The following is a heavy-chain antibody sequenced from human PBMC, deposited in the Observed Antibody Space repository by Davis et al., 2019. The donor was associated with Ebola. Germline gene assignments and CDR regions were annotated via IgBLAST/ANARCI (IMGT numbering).Heavy chain of an antibody. V-gene: IGHV4-59*01. Sequence: SETLSLTCTVSGGSISGYSWSWIRQPPGKGLEWIGYIYHTGSTNYNPSLKSRVTISVDTSKNQFSLKLSSVTAADTAVYYCARDRVYYFDYWGQGTLVTVSS. J-gene: IGHJ4*02. CDR1: GGSISGYS. CDR3: ARDRVYYFDY. CDR2: IYHTGST.